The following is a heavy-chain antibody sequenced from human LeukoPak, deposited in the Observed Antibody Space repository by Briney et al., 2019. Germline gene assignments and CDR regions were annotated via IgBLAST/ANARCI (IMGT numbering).Heavy chain of an antibody. CDR1: GGSISSYY. Sequence: KPSETLSLTCTVSGGSISSYYWSWIRQPPGKGLEWIGYIYYSGSINYNPSLKSRVTISVDTSKNQFSLKLSSVTAADTAVYYCARSPVDWGQGTLVTVSS. V-gene: IGHV4-59*01. J-gene: IGHJ4*02. CDR3: ARSPVD. CDR2: IYYSGSI. D-gene: IGHD4-23*01.